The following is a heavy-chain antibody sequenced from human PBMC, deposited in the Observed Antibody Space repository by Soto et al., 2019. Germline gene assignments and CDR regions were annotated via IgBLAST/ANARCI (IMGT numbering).Heavy chain of an antibody. D-gene: IGHD4-17*01. J-gene: IGHJ3*02. V-gene: IGHV3-23*01. CDR1: GFIFRTYA. Sequence: VRLLYAASGFIFRTYALNWVRQAPGKGLEWVSAINANGGTTYYAESVRGRFTISRDNSINTLYLQMSRLRTEDTAVYYCAHPRGYGVFDAVDIWGQGTMVTVSS. CDR3: AHPRGYGVFDAVDI. CDR2: INANGGTT.